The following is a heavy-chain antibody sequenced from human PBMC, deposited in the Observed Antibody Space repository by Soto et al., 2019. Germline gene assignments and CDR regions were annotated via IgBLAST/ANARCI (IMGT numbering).Heavy chain of an antibody. CDR3: AIGGYSSSWYRAHASHFDI. J-gene: IGHJ3*02. V-gene: IGHV1-69*02. Sequence: ASVKVSCKASGGTFSSYTISWVRQAPGQGLEWMGRIIPILGIANYAQKFQGRVTITADKSTSTAYMELGSLRSEDTAVYYCAIGGYSSSWYRAHASHFDIWGQGTMVTVSS. D-gene: IGHD6-13*01. CDR1: GGTFSSYT. CDR2: IIPILGIA.